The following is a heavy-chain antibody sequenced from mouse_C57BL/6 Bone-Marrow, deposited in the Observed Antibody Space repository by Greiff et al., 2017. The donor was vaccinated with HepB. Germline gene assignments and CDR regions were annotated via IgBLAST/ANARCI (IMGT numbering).Heavy chain of an antibody. CDR2: IDPSDSYT. CDR3: ASVYYSKERYFDV. V-gene: IGHV1-69*01. Sequence: VQLQQPGAELVMPGASVKLSCKASGYTFTSYWMHWVKQRPGQGLEWIGEIDPSDSYTNYNQKFKGKSTLTVDKSSSTAYMQLSSLTSEDSAVYYCASVYYSKERYFDVWGTGTTVTVSS. J-gene: IGHJ1*03. D-gene: IGHD2-5*01. CDR1: GYTFTSYW.